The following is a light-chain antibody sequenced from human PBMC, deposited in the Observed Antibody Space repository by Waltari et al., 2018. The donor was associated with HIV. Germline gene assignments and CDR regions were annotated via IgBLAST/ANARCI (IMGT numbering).Light chain of an antibody. CDR1: STDISGFRQ. Sequence: QTALTQPASVSGSPGQSIPISCRGPSTDISGFRQVSWFQHHPGKAPKLIMFDVSIRPSGLSNRFSGSKSGITASLTISGLQTEDEADYYCSSYTSYSRLVFGTGTKVTV. CDR2: DVS. J-gene: IGLJ1*01. V-gene: IGLV2-14*01. CDR3: SSYTSYSRLV.